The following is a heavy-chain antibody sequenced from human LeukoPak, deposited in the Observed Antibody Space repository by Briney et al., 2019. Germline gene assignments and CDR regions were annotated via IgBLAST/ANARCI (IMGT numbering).Heavy chain of an antibody. V-gene: IGHV4-39*02. CDR1: GGSMNIRSHY. J-gene: IGHJ5*02. CDR3: ARFSRLLYYGSDS. Sequence: SETLSLTCIVSGGSMNIRSHYSGWIRQPPGKGLEWIGSMYYSEYTQYNPSLNSRVTISVDTSKNHFSLKLSSVAVADTAVYYCARFSRLLYYGSDSWGQGILVTVSS. CDR2: MYYSEYT. D-gene: IGHD3-10*01.